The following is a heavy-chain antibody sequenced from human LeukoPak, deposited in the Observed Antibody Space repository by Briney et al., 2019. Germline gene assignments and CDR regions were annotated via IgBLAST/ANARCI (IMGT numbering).Heavy chain of an antibody. V-gene: IGHV1-69*05. D-gene: IGHD1-20*01. CDR1: GGTFSSYA. J-gene: IGHJ6*03. CDR2: IIPIFGTA. Sequence: APVKVSCKASGGTFSSYAISWVRQAPGQGLEWMGGIIPIFGTANYAQKFQGRVTITTDESTSTAYMELSSLRSEDTAVYYCAREKLVRNCVLGNYYYMDVWGKGTTVTVSS. CDR3: AREKLVRNCVLGNYYYMDV.